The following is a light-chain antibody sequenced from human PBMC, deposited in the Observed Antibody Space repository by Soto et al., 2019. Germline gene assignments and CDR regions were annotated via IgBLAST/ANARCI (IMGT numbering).Light chain of an antibody. J-gene: IGLJ2*01. V-gene: IGLV2-8*01. CDR1: SSDVGGYNF. Sequence: QSALTQPPSASGSPGQSVTISCTGTSSDVGGYNFVSWYQQHPGKAPKLMIYEANKRPSGVPDRFSGSKSGNTASLTVSGLQTEDEADYFCSSYGGSNNFVLFGGGTKLTVL. CDR2: EAN. CDR3: SSYGGSNNFVL.